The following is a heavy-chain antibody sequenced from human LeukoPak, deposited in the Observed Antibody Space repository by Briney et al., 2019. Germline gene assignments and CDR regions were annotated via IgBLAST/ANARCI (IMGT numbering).Heavy chain of an antibody. CDR3: VRGTPTPGMDY. V-gene: IGHV7-4-1*02. Sequence: ASVKVSCKASGYPFSAHFLNWVRQAPGQGLEWMGNIDTTTGNPRYAQDFTGRFVFSLDTSVSTAYLQITSLKADDTAAYYCVRGTPTPGMDYWGQGTLVTVSS. CDR1: GYPFSAHF. J-gene: IGHJ4*02. CDR2: IDTTTGNP. D-gene: IGHD3-10*01.